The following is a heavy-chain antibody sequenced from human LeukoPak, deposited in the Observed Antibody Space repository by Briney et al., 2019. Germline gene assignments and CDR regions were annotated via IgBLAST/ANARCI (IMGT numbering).Heavy chain of an antibody. D-gene: IGHD2-15*01. CDR2: TFYMSKWNN. CDR1: GDSVSINSVA. J-gene: IGHJ4*02. CDR3: ARDLYCSSGSCPFEY. Sequence: SPTHSLTFAISGDSVSINSVAWNWVRQSPSRGLEWLGSTFYMSKWNNYYALFVSSLITINPHTSKNHFCLVLRYVTPEATAVYYWARDLYCSSGSCPFEYWGEGAQVTVSS. V-gene: IGHV6-1*01.